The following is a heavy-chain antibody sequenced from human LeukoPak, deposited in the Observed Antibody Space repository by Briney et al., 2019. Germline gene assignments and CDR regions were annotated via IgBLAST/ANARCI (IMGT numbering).Heavy chain of an antibody. J-gene: IGHJ4*02. Sequence: SETLSLTCTVSGGSISSYYWSWIRQPPGKGLEWIGYIYYSVSTNYNPSLKSRVTISVDTSKNQFSLKLSSVTAADTAVYYCARAPNYDFWSGYGAFDYWGQGTLVTVSS. CDR2: IYYSVST. CDR1: GGSISSYY. CDR3: ARAPNYDFWSGYGAFDY. V-gene: IGHV4-59*01. D-gene: IGHD3-3*01.